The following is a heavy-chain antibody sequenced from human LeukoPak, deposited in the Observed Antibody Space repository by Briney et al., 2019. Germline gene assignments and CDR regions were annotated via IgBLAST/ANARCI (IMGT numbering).Heavy chain of an antibody. J-gene: IGHJ6*02. CDR3: ARVGGYSFAQEGYYYFGMDV. Sequence: HPGGSLRLSCAASGFSFSNYEMNWVRQAPGKGLEWVANIKQDGSEKEYVDSVKGRFAVSRDNAKSSLYLQVNSLRVEDTAIYYCARVGGYSFAQEGYYYFGMDVWGQGTTVTVSS. CDR1: GFSFSNYE. CDR2: IKQDGSEK. V-gene: IGHV3-7*03. D-gene: IGHD5-12*01.